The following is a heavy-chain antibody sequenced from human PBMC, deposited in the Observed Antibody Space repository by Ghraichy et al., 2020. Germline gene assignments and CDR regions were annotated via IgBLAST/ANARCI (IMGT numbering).Heavy chain of an antibody. Sequence: ESLNISCAASGFTFRKYAMSWVRQAPGKGLEWVSGVSGRGDTTYYADSVRGRFTISRDNSKKTLFLQINSLRVEDSGLYYCAKDSLDYGDYEFDSLGPGTXVTVXX. CDR3: AKDSLDYGDYEFDS. J-gene: IGHJ4*02. CDR2: VSGRGDTT. D-gene: IGHD4-17*01. V-gene: IGHV3-23*01. CDR1: GFTFRKYA.